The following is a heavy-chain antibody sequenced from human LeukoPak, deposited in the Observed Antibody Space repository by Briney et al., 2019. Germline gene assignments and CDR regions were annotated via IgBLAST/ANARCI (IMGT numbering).Heavy chain of an antibody. CDR3: ARVLQYYGSGSYGPPGY. CDR2: ISYDGSNK. J-gene: IGHJ4*02. Sequence: GRSLRLSCAASGFTFSSYAMHWVRQAPGKGLEWVAVISYDGSNKYYADSVKGRFTISRDNSKNTLYLQMNSLRAEDTAVYYCARVLQYYGSGSYGPPGYWGQGTLVTVSS. CDR1: GFTFSSYA. V-gene: IGHV3-30-3*01. D-gene: IGHD3-10*01.